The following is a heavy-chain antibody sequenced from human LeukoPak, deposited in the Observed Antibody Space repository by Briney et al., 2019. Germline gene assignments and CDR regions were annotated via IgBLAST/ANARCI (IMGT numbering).Heavy chain of an antibody. D-gene: IGHD1-1*01. J-gene: IGHJ4*02. V-gene: IGHV4-39*07. Sequence: PSETLSLTCTVSGGSISSSSYYWGWIRQPPGKGLEWIASLYYSGSTYYNPSLKSRVTISVDTSKNQFSLKLSSVTAADTAVYYCARGTSDARYYFDYWGQGILVTVSS. CDR1: GGSISSSSYY. CDR2: LYYSGST. CDR3: ARGTSDARYYFDY.